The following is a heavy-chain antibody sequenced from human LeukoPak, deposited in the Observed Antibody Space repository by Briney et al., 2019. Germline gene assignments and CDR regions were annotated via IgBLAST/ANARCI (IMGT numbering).Heavy chain of an antibody. Sequence: PSETLSLTCTVSGGSISSSSYYWGWLRQPPGKGLEWIGSTYYSGSTYYNPSLKSRVTISVDTSKNQFSLKLSSVTAADTAVYYCARQTYSGSWIPNLYYYYIDVWGKGTTVTISS. V-gene: IGHV4-39*01. CDR3: ARQTYSGSWIPNLYYYYIDV. D-gene: IGHD6-13*01. CDR1: GGSISSSSYY. J-gene: IGHJ6*03. CDR2: TYYSGST.